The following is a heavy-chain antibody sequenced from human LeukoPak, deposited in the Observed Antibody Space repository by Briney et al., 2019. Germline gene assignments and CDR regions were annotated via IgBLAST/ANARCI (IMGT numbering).Heavy chain of an antibody. CDR1: GFTFSSYG. CDR3: ARERVFRIAAAGKYYYYYYMDV. Sequence: GSLRLSCAASGFTFSSYGMSWIRQPPGKGLEWIGEINHSGSTNYNPSLKSRVTISVDTSKNQFSLKLSSVTAADTAVYYCARERVFRIAAAGKYYYYYYMDVWGKGTTVTVSS. J-gene: IGHJ6*03. V-gene: IGHV4-34*01. D-gene: IGHD6-13*01. CDR2: INHSGST.